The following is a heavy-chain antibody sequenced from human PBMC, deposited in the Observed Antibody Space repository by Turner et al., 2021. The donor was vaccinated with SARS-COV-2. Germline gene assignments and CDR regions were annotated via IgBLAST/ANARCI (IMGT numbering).Heavy chain of an antibody. CDR3: ARQFKAMVRGAPLLSWFDP. Sequence: EVQLVQSGAEVKKPGESLRISCKCSGYRFTSYWISWVRQMPGKGLEWMGRIDPIDSNTNYSPSFQGHVTISADKSISTAYLQWSSVKASDTAMYYCARQFKAMVRGAPLLSWFDPWGQGTLVTVSS. D-gene: IGHD3-10*01. CDR2: IDPIDSNT. V-gene: IGHV5-10-1*03. J-gene: IGHJ5*02. CDR1: GYRFTSYW.